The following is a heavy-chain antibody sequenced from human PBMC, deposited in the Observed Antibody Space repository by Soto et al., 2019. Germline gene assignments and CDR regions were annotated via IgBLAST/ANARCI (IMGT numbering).Heavy chain of an antibody. D-gene: IGHD3-3*01. Sequence: SETLSLTCTVSGGSISSYYWIWIRQPPGKGLEWIGYIYYSGSTNYNPSLKSRVTISVDTSKNQFSLKLSSVTAADTAVYYCARGWRFLEWLLSDYYYYMDVWGKGTTVTVSS. V-gene: IGHV4-59*01. CDR3: ARGWRFLEWLLSDYYYYMDV. J-gene: IGHJ6*03. CDR1: GGSISSYY. CDR2: IYYSGST.